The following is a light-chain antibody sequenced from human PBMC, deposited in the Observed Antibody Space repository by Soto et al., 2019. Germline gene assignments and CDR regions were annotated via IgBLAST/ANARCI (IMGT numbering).Light chain of an antibody. CDR2: SNN. CDR3: AAWDDSLNGVV. V-gene: IGLV1-44*01. Sequence: VLTQPPSASGTPGQRVTISCSGGSSNIGSYTVNWYQQLPGTAPKLLIYSNNQRPSGVPDRFSGSKSGTSVSLAISGLQSEDEADYYCAAWDDSLNGVVFGGGTKLTVL. J-gene: IGLJ2*01. CDR1: SSNIGSYT.